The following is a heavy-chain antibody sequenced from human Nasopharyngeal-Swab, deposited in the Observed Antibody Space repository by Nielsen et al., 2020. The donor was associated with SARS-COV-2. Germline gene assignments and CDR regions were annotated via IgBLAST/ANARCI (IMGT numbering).Heavy chain of an antibody. Sequence: GESLKISCAASGFTFSSYGMHWVRQAPGKGLEWVAVIWYDGSNKYYADSVKGRFTISRDNSKNTLYLQMNSLRAEDTAVYYCARDENSSGWSLDYWGQGTLVTVSP. CDR2: IWYDGSNK. J-gene: IGHJ4*02. V-gene: IGHV3-33*01. CDR3: ARDENSSGWSLDY. CDR1: GFTFSSYG. D-gene: IGHD6-19*01.